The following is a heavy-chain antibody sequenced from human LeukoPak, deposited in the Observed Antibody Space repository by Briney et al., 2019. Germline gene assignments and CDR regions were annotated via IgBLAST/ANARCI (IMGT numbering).Heavy chain of an antibody. CDR1: GGSISSSSYY. CDR3: ARQTSYDSSGYFGAPTYAFDI. CDR2: IYYSGST. D-gene: IGHD3-22*01. Sequence: SETLSLTCTVSGGSISSSSYYWGWIRQPPGKGLEWIGSIYYSGSTYYNPSLKSRVTISVDTSKNQFSLKLSSVTAADTAVYYCARQTSYDSSGYFGAPTYAFDIWGQGTMVTVSS. J-gene: IGHJ3*02. V-gene: IGHV4-39*01.